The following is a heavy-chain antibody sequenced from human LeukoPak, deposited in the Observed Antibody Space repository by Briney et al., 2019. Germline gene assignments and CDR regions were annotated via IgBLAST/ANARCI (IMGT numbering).Heavy chain of an antibody. V-gene: IGHV1-2*02. D-gene: IGHD5-24*01. Sequence: WGSLRLSCAASGYTFTGYYMHWVRQAPGQGLEWMGWINPNSGGTNYAQKFQGRVTMTRDTSISTAYMELSRLRSDDTAVYYCARARAYYYYMDVWGKGTTVTVSS. CDR3: ARARAYYYYMDV. CDR1: GYTFTGYY. J-gene: IGHJ6*03. CDR2: INPNSGGT.